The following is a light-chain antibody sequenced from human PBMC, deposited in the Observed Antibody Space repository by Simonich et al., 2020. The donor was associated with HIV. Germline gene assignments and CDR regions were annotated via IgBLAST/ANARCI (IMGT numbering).Light chain of an antibody. CDR1: QSVSSSY. Sequence: EIVLTQSPGTLSSSPGERATLSCRASQSVSSSYLAWYQQKPGLAPRLLIYDASSRATGIPDRFSGIGSGTDFTLTISSLQSEDFAVYYCQQYNRWPPWTFGQGTKVEIK. V-gene: IGKV3D-20*01. CDR2: DAS. CDR3: QQYNRWPPWT. J-gene: IGKJ1*01.